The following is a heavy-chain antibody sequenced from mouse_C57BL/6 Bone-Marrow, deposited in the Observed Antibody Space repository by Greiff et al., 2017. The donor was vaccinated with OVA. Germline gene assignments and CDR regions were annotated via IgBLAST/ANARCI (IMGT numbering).Heavy chain of an antibody. J-gene: IGHJ3*01. CDR2: IRSKSNNYAT. V-gene: IGHV10-1*01. CDR3: VSPLGTY. Sequence: GGGLVQPKGSLKLSCAASGFSFNTYAMNWVRQAPGKGLEWVARIRSKSNNYATYYADSVKDRFTISRDDSESMLYLQMNNLKTEDTAMYYCVSPLGTYWGQGTLVTVSA. CDR1: GFSFNTYA. D-gene: IGHD3-3*01.